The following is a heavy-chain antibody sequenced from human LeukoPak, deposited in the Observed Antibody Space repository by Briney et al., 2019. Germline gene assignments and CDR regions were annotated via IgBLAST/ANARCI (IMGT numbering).Heavy chain of an antibody. CDR1: GGSISSSSYY. CDR2: IYYSGST. D-gene: IGHD1-26*01. Sequence: PSETLSLTCTVSGGSISSSSYYWGWIRQPPGKGLEWIGSIYYSGSTYYNPSLKSRVTISVDTSKNQFSLKLSSVTAAYTAVYYCARSVGAFDIWGQGTMVTVSS. V-gene: IGHV4-39*01. J-gene: IGHJ3*02. CDR3: ARSVGAFDI.